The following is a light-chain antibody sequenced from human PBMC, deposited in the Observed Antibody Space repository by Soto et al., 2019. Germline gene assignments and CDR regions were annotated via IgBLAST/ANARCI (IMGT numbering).Light chain of an antibody. V-gene: IGKV1-16*02. Sequence: DFQMTQSPSSLSASVGDRVTLTCRASHDIDDYLAWFHQRPGKAPRSLIYAASTLQSGVPSKFSGSASGTEYTLTISSLQPEDSGTYYCQQYNSYPLTFGGGTKVEIK. CDR2: AAS. CDR3: QQYNSYPLT. CDR1: HDIDDY. J-gene: IGKJ4*01.